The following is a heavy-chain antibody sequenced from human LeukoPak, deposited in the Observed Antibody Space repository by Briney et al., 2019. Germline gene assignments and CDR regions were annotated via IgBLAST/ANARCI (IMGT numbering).Heavy chain of an antibody. CDR1: GYTFTSYG. D-gene: IGHD3-3*01. J-gene: IGHJ4*02. Sequence: ASVKVSCKASGYTFTSYGIGWVRQAPGQGLEWMGWISGYNRNTNYAQKLQGRVTMTTDTSTTTAYMELRSLRSDDTAVYYCARVFYDFWNAYYHPFDYWGQRTLVTVSS. CDR3: ARVFYDFWNAYYHPFDY. CDR2: ISGYNRNT. V-gene: IGHV1-18*01.